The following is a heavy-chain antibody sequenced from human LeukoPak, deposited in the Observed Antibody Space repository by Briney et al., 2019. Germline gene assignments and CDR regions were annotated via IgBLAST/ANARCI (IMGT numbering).Heavy chain of an antibody. J-gene: IGHJ4*02. CDR2: ISYDGSNK. CDR3: ARGSSNSFDY. D-gene: IGHD2-2*01. Sequence: GRSLRLSCAASGFTFSSYAMHWVRQAPGKGLEWVAVISYDGSNKYYADSVKGRFTISRDNSKNTLFLQMDSLRAEDTAVYYCARGSSNSFDYWGQGTLVTVSS. V-gene: IGHV3-30-3*01. CDR1: GFTFSSYA.